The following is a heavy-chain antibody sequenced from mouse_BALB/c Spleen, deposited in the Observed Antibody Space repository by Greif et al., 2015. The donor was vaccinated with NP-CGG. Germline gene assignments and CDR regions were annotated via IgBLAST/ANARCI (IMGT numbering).Heavy chain of an antibody. CDR1: GFDFSRYW. CDR2: INPDSSTI. Sequence: DVQLQESGGGLVQPGGSLKLSCAASGFDFSRYWMSWVRQAPGKGLEWIGEINPDSSTINYTPSLKDKFIISRDNAKNTLYLQMSKVRSEDTALYYCARMGSNFAWFAYWGQGTLVTVSA. V-gene: IGHV4-1*02. D-gene: IGHD2-5*01. J-gene: IGHJ3*01. CDR3: ARMGSNFAWFAY.